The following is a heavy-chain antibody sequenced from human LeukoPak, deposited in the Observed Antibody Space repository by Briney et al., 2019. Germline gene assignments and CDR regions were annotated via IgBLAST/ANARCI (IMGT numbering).Heavy chain of an antibody. CDR3: AKSGWNYGDYFDY. J-gene: IGHJ4*02. CDR2: ISGSGGST. D-gene: IGHD1-7*01. Sequence: GGSLRLSCTASGFTFSSYAMSWVRQAPGKGLEWVSAISGSGGSTYYADSVKGRFTISRDNSKNTLYLQMNSLRAEDTAVYYCAKSGWNYGDYFDYWGQGTLVTVPS. V-gene: IGHV3-23*01. CDR1: GFTFSSYA.